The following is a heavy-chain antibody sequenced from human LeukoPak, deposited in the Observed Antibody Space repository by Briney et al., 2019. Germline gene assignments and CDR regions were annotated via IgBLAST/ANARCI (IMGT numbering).Heavy chain of an antibody. D-gene: IGHD1-26*01. J-gene: IGHJ4*02. CDR3: AKEGKKVGSTSDFDY. CDR1: GFTFSSYS. V-gene: IGHV3-23*01. CDR2: ISSSGGNT. Sequence: GGSLRLSCAASGFTFSSYSMSWVRQAPGKGLEWVSGISSSGGNTNYADSVKGRFTTSRDNSKNTLYLQMNSLRDEDTAVYYCAKEGKKVGSTSDFDYWGRGTLVTVSS.